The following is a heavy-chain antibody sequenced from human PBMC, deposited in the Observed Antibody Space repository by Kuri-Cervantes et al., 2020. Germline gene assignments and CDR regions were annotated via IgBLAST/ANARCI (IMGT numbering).Heavy chain of an antibody. CDR1: GFTFSSYW. J-gene: IGHJ6*02. CDR2: IKQDGSEK. V-gene: IGHV3-7*03. Sequence: LSLTCAASGFTFSSYWMSWVRQAPGKGLEWVANIKQDGSEKYYVDSVKGRFTISRDNAKNSLYLQMNSLRAEDTAVYYCARDHYDILTGYETYYYYYGMDVWGQGTTVTVSS. CDR3: ARDHYDILTGYETYYYYYGMDV. D-gene: IGHD3-9*01.